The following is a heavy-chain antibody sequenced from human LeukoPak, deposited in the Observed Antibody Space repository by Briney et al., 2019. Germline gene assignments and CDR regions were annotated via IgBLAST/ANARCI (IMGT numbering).Heavy chain of an antibody. V-gene: IGHV1-2*02. CDR1: GYIFTGYY. D-gene: IGHD3-22*01. CDR2: INPNSGDT. J-gene: IGHJ4*02. CDR3: ARGLFSGYYGY. Sequence: ASVKVSCKASGYIFTGYYMHWVRQAPGQGPEWMGWINPNSGDTNYAQKFQGRVTMTRDTSISTAYMELSRLRSDDTAVYYCARGLFSGYYGYWGQGTLVTVSS.